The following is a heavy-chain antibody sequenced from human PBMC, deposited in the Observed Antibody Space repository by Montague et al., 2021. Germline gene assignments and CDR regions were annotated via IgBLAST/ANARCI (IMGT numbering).Heavy chain of an antibody. Sequence: SETLSLTCTVSGGSISTYHWIWLRQPPGKGLDWIGETHYNGNTNYSYNPSLKSRVTISVDKSNNQFSLKLSSVTAADTAVYYCATDRERTYVRFFHPWGQGTLVTVSS. CDR1: GGSISTYH. V-gene: IGHV4-59*01. CDR3: ATDRERTYVRFFHP. J-gene: IGHJ5*02. D-gene: IGHD3-16*01. CDR2: THYNGNT.